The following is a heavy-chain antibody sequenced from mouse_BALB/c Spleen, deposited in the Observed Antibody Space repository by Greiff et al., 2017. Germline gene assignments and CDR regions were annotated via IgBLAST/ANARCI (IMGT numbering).Heavy chain of an antibody. CDR3: AREDGNYSYFDY. CDR1: GFTFSDYY. J-gene: IGHJ2*01. V-gene: IGHV5-4*02. D-gene: IGHD2-1*01. Sequence: EVQRVESGGGLVKPGGSLKLSCAASGFTFSDYYMYWVRQTPEKRLEWVATISDGGSYTYYPDSVKGRFTISRDNAKNNLYLQMSSLKSEDTAMYYCAREDGNYSYFDYWGQGTTLTVSS. CDR2: ISDGGSYT.